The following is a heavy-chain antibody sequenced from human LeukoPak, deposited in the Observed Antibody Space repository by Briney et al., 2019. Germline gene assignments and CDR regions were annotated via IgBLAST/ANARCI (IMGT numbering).Heavy chain of an antibody. Sequence: ASVKVSCKASGYTFTSYDINWVRQATGQGLEWMGWMNPNSGNTGYAQKFQGRVTMTRNTSISTAYMELSSLRSEDTAVYHCARSLTGYYMAPPSDYWGQGTLVTVSS. V-gene: IGHV1-8*01. CDR3: ARSLTGYYMAPPSDY. CDR1: GYTFTSYD. D-gene: IGHD3-9*01. CDR2: MNPNSGNT. J-gene: IGHJ4*02.